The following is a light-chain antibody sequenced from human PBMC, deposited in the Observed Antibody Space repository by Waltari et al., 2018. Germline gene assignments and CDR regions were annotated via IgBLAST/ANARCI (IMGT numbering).Light chain of an antibody. Sequence: VMTQSPDSLAVSPGERATLSCRASQNVGSNLAWYHQKPGQAPRLLVYGASTRATGIPARFSGSGSGTEFTLTISSLQSEDFAVYYCQQYNNWPRTFGQGTTVEIK. CDR1: QNVGSN. V-gene: IGKV3-15*01. J-gene: IGKJ1*01. CDR2: GAS. CDR3: QQYNNWPRT.